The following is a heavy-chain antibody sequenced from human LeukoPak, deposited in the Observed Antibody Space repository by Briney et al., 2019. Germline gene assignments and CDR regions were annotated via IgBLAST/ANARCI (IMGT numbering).Heavy chain of an antibody. J-gene: IGHJ5*02. Sequence: SVKVSCKASGGTFSSYAISWVRQAPGQGLEWMGGIIPIFGTANYAQKFQGRVTITTDESTSTAHMELSSLRSEDTAVYYCARSQTTASRLIRSRGFDPWGQGTLVTVSS. V-gene: IGHV1-69*05. CDR3: ARSQTTASRLIRSRGFDP. CDR2: IIPIFGTA. CDR1: GGTFSSYA. D-gene: IGHD6-6*01.